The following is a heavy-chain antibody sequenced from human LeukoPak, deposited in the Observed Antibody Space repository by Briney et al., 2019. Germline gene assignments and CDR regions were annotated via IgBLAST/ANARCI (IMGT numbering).Heavy chain of an antibody. CDR2: INHSGST. J-gene: IGHJ4*02. D-gene: IGHD3-9*01. V-gene: IGHV4-34*01. CDR1: GGSFSGYY. Sequence: SETLSLTCAVYGGSFSGYYWSWIRQPPGKGLEWIGEINHSGSTNYNPSLKSRVTISVDTSKNQFSLKLSSVTAADTAVYYCARKARATGYYSQYYFDYWGQGTLVTVSS. CDR3: ARKARATGYYSQYYFDY.